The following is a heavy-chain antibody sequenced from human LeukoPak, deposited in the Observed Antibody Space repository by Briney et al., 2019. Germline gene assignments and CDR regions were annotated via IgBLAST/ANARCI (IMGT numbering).Heavy chain of an antibody. V-gene: IGHV4-31*03. J-gene: IGHJ4*02. CDR1: GASFNSDDQY. D-gene: IGHD3-22*01. Sequence: SETLSLTCTVSGASFNSDDQYWNWIRQSPGKVLEWIGSIHPSGMLYNNPSLESRVTMSRDTSKNQFFLNLNSVTAADTAVYFCSRGLDSRKLGYWGQGILVTVSS. CDR3: SRGLDSRKLGY. CDR2: IHPSGML.